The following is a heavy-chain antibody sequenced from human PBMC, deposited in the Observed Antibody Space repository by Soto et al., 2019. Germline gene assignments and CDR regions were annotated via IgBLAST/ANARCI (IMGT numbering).Heavy chain of an antibody. D-gene: IGHD5-12*01. CDR1: GGSFSGYY. J-gene: IGHJ4*02. CDR3: ARGPGWLRYPLDY. V-gene: IGHV4-34*01. Sequence: QVQLQQWGAGLLKPSETLSLTCAVYGGSFSGYYWSWIRQPPGKGLEWIGEINHSGSTNYNPSLKSRVTISVGTSKNQFSLKLSSVTAADTAVYYCARGPGWLRYPLDYWGQGTLVTVSS. CDR2: INHSGST.